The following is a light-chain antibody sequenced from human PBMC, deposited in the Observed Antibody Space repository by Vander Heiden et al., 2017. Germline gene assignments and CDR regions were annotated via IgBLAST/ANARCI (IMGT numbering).Light chain of an antibody. V-gene: IGKV1-39*01. Sequence: IQMTQSPSSLSASVGDSVTITCRASQFISNYLNWYQQRPGRAPKLLIHAISTLQNGVPSRFSGSGSGTDFTLTISSRQPEDSASYYCQQIYSTLALTFGGGTKVEIK. CDR3: QQIYSTLALT. CDR1: QFISNY. CDR2: AIS. J-gene: IGKJ4*01.